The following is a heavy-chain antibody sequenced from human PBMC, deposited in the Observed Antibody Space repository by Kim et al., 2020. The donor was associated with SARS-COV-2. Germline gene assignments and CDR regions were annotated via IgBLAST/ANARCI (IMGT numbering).Heavy chain of an antibody. CDR2: IDPGDSDA. CDR1: GYTFINYW. J-gene: IGHJ4*02. Sequence: GESLKISCKGFGYTFINYWIGWVRQRPGKGLEWMGIIDPGDSDARYSPSFQGQVTVSVDKSINTAYLHWGSLATSDTAIYYFVACPTFGMAPKYWGQGT. V-gene: IGHV5-51*01. CDR3: VACPTFGMAPKY. D-gene: IGHD3-3*01.